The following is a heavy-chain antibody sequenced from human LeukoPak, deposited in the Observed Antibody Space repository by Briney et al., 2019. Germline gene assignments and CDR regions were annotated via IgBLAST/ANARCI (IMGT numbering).Heavy chain of an antibody. Sequence: PSETLSLTCTVSGGSISSYYWSWIRQPAGKGLEWIGRIYTSGSTNYNPSLKSRVTMSVDTSKNQFSLKLSSVTAADTAVYYCARDPAVVVPAAIGYWYYYYMDVWGKGTTVTVSS. CDR1: GGSISSYY. J-gene: IGHJ6*03. CDR2: IYTSGST. D-gene: IGHD2-2*01. V-gene: IGHV4-4*07. CDR3: ARDPAVVVPAAIGYWYYYYMDV.